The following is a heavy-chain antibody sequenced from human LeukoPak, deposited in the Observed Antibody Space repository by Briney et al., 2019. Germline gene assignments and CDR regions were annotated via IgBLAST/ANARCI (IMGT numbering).Heavy chain of an antibody. J-gene: IGHJ4*02. D-gene: IGHD2-15*01. CDR1: GGSFSGYY. V-gene: IGHV4-34*01. Sequence: MPSETLSLTCAVYGGSFSGYYWSWIRQPPGKGLEWIGEINHSGSTNYNPSLKSRVTISVDTSKTQFSLKLSSVTAADTAVYYCARGGDCSGGSCYSHSHDYWGQGTLVTVSS. CDR2: INHSGST. CDR3: ARGGDCSGGSCYSHSHDY.